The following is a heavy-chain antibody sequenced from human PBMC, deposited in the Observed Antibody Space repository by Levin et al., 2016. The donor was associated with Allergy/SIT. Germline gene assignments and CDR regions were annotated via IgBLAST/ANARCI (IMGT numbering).Heavy chain of an antibody. J-gene: IGHJ5*02. Sequence: WIRQPPGKGLEWVANIKQDGSEKYYVDSVKGRFTISRDNAKNSLYLQMNSLRAEDTAVYYCVIAILNSNWFDPWGQGTLVTVSS. V-gene: IGHV3-7*03. D-gene: IGHD2-21*01. CDR3: VIAILNSNWFDP. CDR2: IKQDGSEK.